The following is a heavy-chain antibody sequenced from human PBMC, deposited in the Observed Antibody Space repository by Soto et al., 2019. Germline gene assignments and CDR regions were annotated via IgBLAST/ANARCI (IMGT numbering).Heavy chain of an antibody. V-gene: IGHV1-24*01. CDR3: ASPNSEPYFDY. Sequence: ASVTVSCQVSGYTNTDLSVHWVRQAPGKGLEWMGGFDPEDGETIYAQKFQGRVTMTEDTSTDTAYMELSSLRSEDTAVYYCASPNSEPYFDYWGQGTLVTVSS. D-gene: IGHD6-13*01. J-gene: IGHJ4*02. CDR1: GYTNTDLS. CDR2: FDPEDGET.